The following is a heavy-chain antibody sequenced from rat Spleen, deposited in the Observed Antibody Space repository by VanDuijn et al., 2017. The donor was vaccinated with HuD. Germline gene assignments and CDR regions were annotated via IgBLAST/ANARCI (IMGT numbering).Heavy chain of an antibody. V-gene: IGHV5-31*01. CDR3: TREGYYYDGYYQWN. J-gene: IGHJ2*01. CDR1: GFTFNNYW. D-gene: IGHD1-12*03. Sequence: EVQLVESGGGLVQPGRSLKLSCVASGFTFNNYWMTWIRQAPGKGLEWVASITNTGGSTYYPDSVKGRFTISRDNAKSTLYLQMNSLRSEDTATYYCTREGYYYDGYYQWNWGQGVMVTVSS. CDR2: ITNTGGST.